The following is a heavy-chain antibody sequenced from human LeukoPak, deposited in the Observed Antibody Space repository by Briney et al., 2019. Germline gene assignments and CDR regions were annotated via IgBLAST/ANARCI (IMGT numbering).Heavy chain of an antibody. CDR1: GFTFSNYA. J-gene: IGHJ4*02. CDR2: INDSGGST. Sequence: GGSLRLSCAAAGFTFSNYAMSWVRQAPGKGLEWVSAINDSGGSTYYADSVKGRFTISRDNSKNTLYLQMNSLRAEDTAVYYCAKPAISSRGWYYDYWGQGTLVTVSS. CDR3: AKPAISSRGWYYDY. D-gene: IGHD6-19*01. V-gene: IGHV3-23*01.